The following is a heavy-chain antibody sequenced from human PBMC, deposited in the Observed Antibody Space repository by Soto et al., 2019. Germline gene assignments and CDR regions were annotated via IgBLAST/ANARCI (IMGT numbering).Heavy chain of an antibody. V-gene: IGHV1-2*02. Sequence: ASVKVSCKASGYTFTGYYMHWVRQAPGQGREWMGWINPNSGGTNYAQKFEGRVTMTRDTSISTAYMELSRLRSDDTAVYYCARVGLKQQPAWKYWGQGTLVTVSS. J-gene: IGHJ4*02. D-gene: IGHD6-13*01. CDR2: INPNSGGT. CDR3: ARVGLKQQPAWKY. CDR1: GYTFTGYY.